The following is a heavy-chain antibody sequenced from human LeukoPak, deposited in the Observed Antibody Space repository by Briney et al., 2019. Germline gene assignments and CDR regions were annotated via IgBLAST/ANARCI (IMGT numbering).Heavy chain of an antibody. V-gene: IGHV3-30*04. CDR3: ARDQGYTFDY. J-gene: IGHJ4*02. CDR2: ISYDGSNK. D-gene: IGHD5-24*01. CDR1: GFTFSSYA. Sequence: GRSLRLSCAASGFTFSSYAMHWVRQAPGEGLEWVAVISYDGSNKYYADSVKGRFTISRDNSKNTLYLQMNSLRAEDTAVYYCARDQGYTFDYWGQGTLVTVSS.